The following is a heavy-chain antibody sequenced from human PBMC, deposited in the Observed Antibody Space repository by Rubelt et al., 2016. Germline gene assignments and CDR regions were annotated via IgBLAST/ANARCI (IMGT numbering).Heavy chain of an antibody. J-gene: IGHJ4*02. D-gene: IGHD5-18*01. CDR3: AREVQQWPRD. Sequence: QVQLQQWGAGLLKPSETLSLTCAVYGGSFSGYYWSWIRQPPGKGLEWIGEINHSGSTNYNPSLKRRVTISVDTSKNQFSLKLSSVTAADTAVYYCAREVQQWPRDWGQGTLVTVSS. CDR1: GGSFSGYY. CDR2: INHSGST. V-gene: IGHV4-34*01.